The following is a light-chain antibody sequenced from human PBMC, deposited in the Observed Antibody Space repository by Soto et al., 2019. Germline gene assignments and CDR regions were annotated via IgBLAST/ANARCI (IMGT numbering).Light chain of an antibody. CDR3: TSWTTRSPLYV. V-gene: IGLV2-14*01. CDR1: SSDVGGYDY. J-gene: IGLJ1*01. Sequence: QSVLTQPASVSGSPGQSITISCTGTSSDVGGYDYVSWYQQYPGKAPKLMIYGVSYRPSGVSNRFSGSKSGNTASLTISGLQAEDEADYYCTSWTTRSPLYVFGTGTKVTVL. CDR2: GVS.